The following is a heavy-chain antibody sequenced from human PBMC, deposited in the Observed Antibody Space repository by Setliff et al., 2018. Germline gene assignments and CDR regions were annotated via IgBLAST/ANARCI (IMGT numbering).Heavy chain of an antibody. J-gene: IGHJ3*02. Sequence: SETLSLTCTVSGGSISSRSYYWGWIRQPPGKGLEWIGSIYYSGSTYYKPSLKSRVTISVDTSKNQFSLKLSSVTAADTAVYYCARGKIRITMIVVPTGGAFDIWGQGTMVTVSS. V-gene: IGHV4-39*07. CDR2: IYYSGST. D-gene: IGHD3-22*01. CDR3: ARGKIRITMIVVPTGGAFDI. CDR1: GGSISSRSYY.